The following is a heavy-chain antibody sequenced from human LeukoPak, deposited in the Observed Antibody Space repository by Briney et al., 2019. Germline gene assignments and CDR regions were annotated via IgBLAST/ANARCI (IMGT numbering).Heavy chain of an antibody. J-gene: IGHJ4*02. CDR1: GFTFSSYA. CDR3: ARSIPRYDGSAYYPDY. Sequence: GGSLRLSCAASGFTFSSYAMSWVRQAPGKGLEWVSAISGSGDSTYYGDSVKGRFTISRDNSKNTLYLQMNSLRAEDTAVYYCARSIPRYDGSAYYPDYWGQGTLVTVSS. CDR2: ISGSGDST. D-gene: IGHD3-22*01. V-gene: IGHV3-23*01.